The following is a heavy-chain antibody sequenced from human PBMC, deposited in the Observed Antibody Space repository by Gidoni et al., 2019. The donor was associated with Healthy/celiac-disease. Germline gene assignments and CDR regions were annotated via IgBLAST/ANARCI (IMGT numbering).Heavy chain of an antibody. CDR3: ARLAAAGKGPVDY. V-gene: IGHV4-61*02. CDR1: GGSISSGSYY. Sequence: QVQLQESGPGLVKPSQTLSLTCTVSGGSISSGSYYWSWIRQPAGKGLEWIGRIYTSGSTNYNPSLKSRVTIAVDTSKNQFSLKLSSGTAADTAVYYCARLAAAGKGPVDYWGQGTLVTVSS. J-gene: IGHJ4*02. D-gene: IGHD6-13*01. CDR2: IYTSGST.